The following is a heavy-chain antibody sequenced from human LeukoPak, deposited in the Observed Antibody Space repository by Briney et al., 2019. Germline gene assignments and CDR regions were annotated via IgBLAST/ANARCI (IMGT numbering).Heavy chain of an antibody. J-gene: IGHJ4*02. D-gene: IGHD6-19*01. CDR1: GFTFSSYS. V-gene: IGHV3-21*01. Sequence: GGSLRLSCAASGFTFSSYSMNWVRQAPGKGLEWVSSISSSSSYIYYADSVKGRFTISRDNAKNSLYLQMNSLRAEDTAVYYCARGRRIAVAGTLVRYYFDYWGQGTLVTVFS. CDR3: ARGRRIAVAGTLVRYYFDY. CDR2: ISSSSSYI.